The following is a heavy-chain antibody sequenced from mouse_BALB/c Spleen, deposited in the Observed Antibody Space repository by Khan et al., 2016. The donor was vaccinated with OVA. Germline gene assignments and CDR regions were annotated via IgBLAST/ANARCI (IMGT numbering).Heavy chain of an antibody. CDR1: GYAFTNYW. Sequence: QVQLQQSGTELVRPGTSVKISCKASGYAFTNYWLGWVKQRPGHGLEWIENIYPGSGHTYYNEKFKVKATLTADKSSSTAYMQLSSLTSEDSAVYCCARSGGYSYYWYFDVWGAGTTVTVSS. CDR2: IYPGSGHT. V-gene: IGHV1-63*01. J-gene: IGHJ1*01. CDR3: ARSGGYSYYWYFDV. D-gene: IGHD2-3*01.